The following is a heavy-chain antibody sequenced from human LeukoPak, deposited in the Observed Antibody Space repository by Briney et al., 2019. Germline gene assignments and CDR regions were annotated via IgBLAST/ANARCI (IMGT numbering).Heavy chain of an antibody. J-gene: IGHJ5*02. D-gene: IGHD4-17*01. Sequence: PSETLSLTCTVSGGSISSSSYYWGWIRQPPGKGLEWIGSIYYSGSTYYNPSLKSRVTISVDTSKNQFSLKLSSVTAADTAVYYCARRRTTVTTGGPGRFDPWGQGTLVTVSS. V-gene: IGHV4-39*01. CDR3: ARRRTTVTTGGPGRFDP. CDR2: IYYSGST. CDR1: GGSISSSSYY.